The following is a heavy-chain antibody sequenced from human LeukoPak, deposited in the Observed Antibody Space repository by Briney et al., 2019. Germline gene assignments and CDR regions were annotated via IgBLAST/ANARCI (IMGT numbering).Heavy chain of an antibody. Sequence: KASETLSLTCAVYGGSFSGYYWSWIRQPPGKGLEWIGEINHSGSTNYNPSLKSRVTISVDTSKNQFSLKLSSVTAADTAVYYCARAPWGFGELWYFDYWGQGTLVTVSS. CDR3: ARAPWGFGELWYFDY. D-gene: IGHD3-10*01. J-gene: IGHJ4*02. CDR2: INHSGST. V-gene: IGHV4-34*01. CDR1: GGSFSGYY.